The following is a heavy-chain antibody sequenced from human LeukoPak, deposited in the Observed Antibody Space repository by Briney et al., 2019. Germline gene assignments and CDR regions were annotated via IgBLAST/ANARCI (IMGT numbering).Heavy chain of an antibody. D-gene: IGHD6-13*01. J-gene: IGHJ6*02. Sequence: ASEKVSCKVSGYTLSELSMFWVRHAPGKGLEWMGSFDPENGKTVYAQKFQGRVTMIEDTSTDTAYMVLSSVRSEDTAVYYCATGYLVTAGLMDVWGQGTTVTVSS. V-gene: IGHV1-24*01. CDR2: FDPENGKT. CDR1: GYTLSELS. CDR3: ATGYLVTAGLMDV.